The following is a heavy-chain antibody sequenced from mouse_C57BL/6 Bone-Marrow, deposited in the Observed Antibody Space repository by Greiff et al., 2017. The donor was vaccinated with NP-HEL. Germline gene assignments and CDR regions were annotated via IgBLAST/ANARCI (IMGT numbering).Heavy chain of an antibody. V-gene: IGHV1-50*01. J-gene: IGHJ1*03. CDR1: GYTFTSYW. CDR3: AREGLYYGSSYWYFDV. D-gene: IGHD1-1*01. Sequence: QVQLKQPGAELVKPGASVKLSCKASGYTFTSYWMQWVKQRPGQGLEWIGEIDPSDSYTNYNQKFKGKATLTVDTSSSTSYMQLSSLTSADSAVYYCAREGLYYGSSYWYFDVWGTGTTVTVSS. CDR2: IDPSDSYT.